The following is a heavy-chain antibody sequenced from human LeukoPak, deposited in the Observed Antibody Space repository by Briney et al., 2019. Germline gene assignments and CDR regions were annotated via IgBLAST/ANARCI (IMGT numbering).Heavy chain of an antibody. D-gene: IGHD6-13*01. CDR3: VKDWRAQQLVGG. Sequence: GRSLRLSCAASGFTFSSYGMHWVRQAPGKGLEWVAVISYDGSNKYYADSVKGRFTISRDNSKNTLYLQMRSLRAEDTAVYYCVKDWRAQQLVGGWGQGTLVTVSS. J-gene: IGHJ4*02. CDR2: ISYDGSNK. V-gene: IGHV3-30*18. CDR1: GFTFSSYG.